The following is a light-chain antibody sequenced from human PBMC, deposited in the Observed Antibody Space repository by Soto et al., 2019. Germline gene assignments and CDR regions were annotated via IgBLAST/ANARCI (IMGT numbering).Light chain of an antibody. Sequence: QPVLTQPPSVSGTPGQRVIISCSGSSSNIGSNSVYWYHQLPGTAPKLLIYGNDERPSGVPDRFSGSKSGTSASLAISGLQSEDEADYYCAAWDDSLNGVLFGGGTKLTVL. V-gene: IGLV1-44*01. CDR1: SSNIGSNS. CDR2: GND. J-gene: IGLJ2*01. CDR3: AAWDDSLNGVL.